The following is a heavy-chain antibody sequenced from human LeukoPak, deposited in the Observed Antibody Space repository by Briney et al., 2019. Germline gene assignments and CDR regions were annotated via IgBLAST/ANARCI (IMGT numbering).Heavy chain of an antibody. CDR1: GGSFSGYY. J-gene: IGHJ4*02. CDR3: ARGGSGSYYNGILRF. CDR2: INHSGST. Sequence: PSETLSLTCAVYGGSFSGYYWSWIRQPPGKGLEWIGEINHSGSTNYNPSLKSRVTISVDTSKNPLSLKLISLTAANTDVNACARGGSGSYYNGILRFWGQGNLDTV. V-gene: IGHV4-34*01. D-gene: IGHD3-10*01.